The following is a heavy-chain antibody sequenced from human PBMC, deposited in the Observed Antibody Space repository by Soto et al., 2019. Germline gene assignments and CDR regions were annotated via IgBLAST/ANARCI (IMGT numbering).Heavy chain of an antibody. D-gene: IGHD2-15*01. J-gene: IGHJ5*02. V-gene: IGHV1-18*01. CDR3: ARGPNFSPTPGFSAVVAANQRYFWFDP. Sequence: ASVKVSCKASGYTFTSYGISWVRQAPGQGLEWMGWISAYNGNTNYAQKLQGRVTMTTDTSTSTGYMELRSLRSDDTAVYDCARGPNFSPTPGFSAVVAANQRYFWFDPWGQGTLVTVSS. CDR1: GYTFTSYG. CDR2: ISAYNGNT.